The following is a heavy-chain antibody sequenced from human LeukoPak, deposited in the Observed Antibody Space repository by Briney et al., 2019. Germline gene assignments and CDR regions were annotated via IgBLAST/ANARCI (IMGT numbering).Heavy chain of an antibody. V-gene: IGHV4-59*01. Sequence: SETLSLTCTLSGVSISTFYWSWLRQPPGLGLVWFGYIYHSGSTIYNPSHKSRVTISVDTSTNHLSLKLRSLTAADTAVYYCARGGGYASPIGYWGQGALVTVSS. CDR2: IYHSGST. CDR3: ARGGGYASPIGY. D-gene: IGHD5-12*01. J-gene: IGHJ4*02. CDR1: GVSISTFY.